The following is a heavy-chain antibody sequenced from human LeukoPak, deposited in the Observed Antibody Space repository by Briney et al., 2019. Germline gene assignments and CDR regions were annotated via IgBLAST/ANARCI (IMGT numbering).Heavy chain of an antibody. CDR2: ISGSGGST. D-gene: IGHD3-10*01. CDR3: AKDRGIISDY. Sequence: GGSLRLSCAASGFTFSTYAMNWVRQAPGKGLEWVSAISGSGGSTYYADSVKGRFTISRDNSKNTLYLQMNSLRAEDTAVYYCAKDRGIISDYWGQGTLVTVSS. CDR1: GFTFSTYA. V-gene: IGHV3-23*01. J-gene: IGHJ4*02.